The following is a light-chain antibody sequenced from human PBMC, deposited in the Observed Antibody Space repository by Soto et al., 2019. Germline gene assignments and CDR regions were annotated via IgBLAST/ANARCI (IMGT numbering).Light chain of an antibody. CDR3: CSYAGSNYV. Sequence: QSALTQPPSASGSPGQSVTISCTGTSSDVGGYNYVSWCQQHPGKAPKLMIYEVSKRPSGVPDRFSGSKSGNTASLTVSGLQAEDEADYYCCSYAGSNYVFGTGTKVTVL. CDR2: EVS. CDR1: SSDVGGYNY. V-gene: IGLV2-8*01. J-gene: IGLJ1*01.